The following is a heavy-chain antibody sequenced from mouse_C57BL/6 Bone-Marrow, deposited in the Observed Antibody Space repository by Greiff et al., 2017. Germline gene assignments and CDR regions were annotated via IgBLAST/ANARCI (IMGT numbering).Heavy chain of an antibody. CDR3: ARSRGNVDY. D-gene: IGHD2-1*01. Sequence: VPLPQPGAELGRPGSSVKLSCKASGYPFTSYWMHWVKQRPIQGLEWIGNIYPSDSETHYNQKFKDKATLTVDKSSSTAYMQLSSLTSEDSAVYYCARSRGNVDYWGQGTTLTVSS. CDR2: IYPSDSET. J-gene: IGHJ2*01. V-gene: IGHV1-52*01. CDR1: GYPFTSYW.